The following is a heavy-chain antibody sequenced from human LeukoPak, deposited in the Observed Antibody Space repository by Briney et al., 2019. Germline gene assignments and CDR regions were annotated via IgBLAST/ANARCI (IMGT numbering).Heavy chain of an antibody. J-gene: IGHJ2*01. CDR3: ATIAVPGTWYFDL. Sequence: GGSLRLSCAASGFTFSSSSMSWVRQAPGTGLEWVSSISRDGYYIYYTGSMKGRFTISRDNAKNSLFLQMNSLRAEDTAVYYCATIAVPGTWYFDLWGRGTLVTVPS. V-gene: IGHV3-21*01. D-gene: IGHD6-13*01. CDR2: ISRDGYYI. CDR1: GFTFSSSS.